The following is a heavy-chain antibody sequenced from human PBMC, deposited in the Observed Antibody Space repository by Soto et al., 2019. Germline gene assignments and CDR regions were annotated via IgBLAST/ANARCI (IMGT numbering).Heavy chain of an antibody. CDR3: AREDEDSSGDYLDALDS. CDR1: GGTFSRYA. J-gene: IGHJ3*02. V-gene: IGHV1-69*13. D-gene: IGHD3-22*01. Sequence: SVWVSCQTSGGTFSRYAISWVRQAPGQGLEWMGGIIPIFGTANYAQKFQDRVTITADESTSTAYMELSGLRSEDTAVYYCAREDEDSSGDYLDALDSCDQGTRV. CDR2: IIPIFGTA.